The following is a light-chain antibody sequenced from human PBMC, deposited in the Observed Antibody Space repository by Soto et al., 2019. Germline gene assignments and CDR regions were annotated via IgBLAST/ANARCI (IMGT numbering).Light chain of an antibody. CDR2: EVT. J-gene: IGLJ1*01. V-gene: IGLV2-14*01. Sequence: QSVLSQPSSVSGPPGQSITISCTGTSSDVGAYNYVSWYQHHPGKVPKLLIYEVTNRPSGVSDRFSGSKSGNTASLTISGLQAEDEADYYCSSYTSSSTLLYVFGTGTKVTVL. CDR1: SSDVGAYNY. CDR3: SSYTSSSTLLYV.